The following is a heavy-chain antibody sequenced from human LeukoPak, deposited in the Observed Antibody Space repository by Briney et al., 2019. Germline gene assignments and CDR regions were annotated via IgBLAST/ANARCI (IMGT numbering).Heavy chain of an antibody. CDR1: GFTFSSYW. Sequence: GGSLRLSCAASGFTFSSYWMSWVRQAPGKGLEWVANIKQDGSEKYYVDSVKGRFTISKDNAKNSLYLQMNSLRAEDTAVYYCARGSVSGWYKEWGQGTLVTVSS. V-gene: IGHV3-7*01. CDR2: IKQDGSEK. J-gene: IGHJ4*02. CDR3: ARGSVSGWYKE. D-gene: IGHD6-19*01.